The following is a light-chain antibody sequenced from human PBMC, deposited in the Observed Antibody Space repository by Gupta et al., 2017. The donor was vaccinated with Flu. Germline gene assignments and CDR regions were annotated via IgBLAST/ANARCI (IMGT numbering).Light chain of an antibody. CDR2: EVS. CDR1: SSDVGGYNY. J-gene: IGLJ2*01. V-gene: IGLV2-14*01. Sequence: QSALTQPASVSGSPGQSITISCTGTSSDVGGYNYVPWYQQHPGTAPKLMIYEVSNRPSGVSNRFSGSKSGNTASLTISGLQPEDEDDYYCTSYTGSSTLFGGGTKLTVL. CDR3: TSYTGSSTL.